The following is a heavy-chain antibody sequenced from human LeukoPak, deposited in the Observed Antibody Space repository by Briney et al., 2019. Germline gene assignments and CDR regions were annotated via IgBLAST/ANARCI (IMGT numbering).Heavy chain of an antibody. CDR2: ISWNSGSI. D-gene: IGHD5-12*01. V-gene: IGHV3-9*01. CDR1: GFTFDDYA. CDR3: AKDKSGYDIYDAFDI. Sequence: GGSLRLSCAASGFTFDDYAMHWVRQAPGKGLGWVSGISWNSGSIGYADSVKGRFTISRDNAKNSLYLQMNSLRAEDTALYYCAKDKSGYDIYDAFDIWGQGTMVTVSS. J-gene: IGHJ3*02.